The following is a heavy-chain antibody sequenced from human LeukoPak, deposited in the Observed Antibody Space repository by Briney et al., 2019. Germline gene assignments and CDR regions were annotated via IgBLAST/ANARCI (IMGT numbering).Heavy chain of an antibody. D-gene: IGHD5-12*01. CDR3: ASSRVYSGSWYYYFDN. CDR2: INHSGAT. J-gene: IGHJ4*02. Sequence: SETRSLTCAVYGGSFSGYYWSWIRQPPGKGLEWIGEINHSGATNYSPSLKSRVTISVDTSKNLFSLKLSSVTAADTAVYYCASSRVYSGSWYYYFDNWGQGTLVTVSS. V-gene: IGHV4-34*01. CDR1: GGSFSGYY.